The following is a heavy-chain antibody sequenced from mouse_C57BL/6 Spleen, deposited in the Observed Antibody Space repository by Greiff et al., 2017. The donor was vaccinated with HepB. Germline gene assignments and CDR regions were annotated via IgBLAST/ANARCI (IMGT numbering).Heavy chain of an antibody. V-gene: IGHV1-53*01. CDR2: INPSNGGT. Sequence: VQLQQPGTELVKPGASVKLSCKASGYTFTSYWMHWVKQRPGQGLEWIGNINPSNGGTNYNEKFKGKATLTADKSSSTAYMQLSSLTSEDSAVYFCARDGDYDRSFDYWGQGTTLTVSS. CDR3: ARDGDYDRSFDY. D-gene: IGHD2-4*01. J-gene: IGHJ2*01. CDR1: GYTFTSYW.